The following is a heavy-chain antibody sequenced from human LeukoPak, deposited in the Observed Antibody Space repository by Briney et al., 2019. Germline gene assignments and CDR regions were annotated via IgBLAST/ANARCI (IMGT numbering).Heavy chain of an antibody. CDR1: GGSISSGGYY. CDR2: IYYSGTT. D-gene: IGHD6-6*01. CDR3: ARGGSSYYFDY. V-gene: IGHV4-61*08. J-gene: IGHJ4*02. Sequence: SETLSLTCTVSGGSISSGGYYWSWIRQPPGKGLEWIGYIYYSGTTYYNPSLKSRVTISVDTSKNQFSLKLSSVTAADTAVYYCARGGSSYYFDYWGQGTLVTVSS.